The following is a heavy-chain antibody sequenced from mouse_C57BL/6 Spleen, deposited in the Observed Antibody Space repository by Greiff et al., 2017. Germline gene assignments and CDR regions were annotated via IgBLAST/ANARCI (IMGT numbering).Heavy chain of an antibody. J-gene: IGHJ1*03. D-gene: IGHD1-1*02. V-gene: IGHV1-76*01. CDR1: GYTFTDYY. CDR3: ARWELRNWYCDV. CDR2: IYPGSGNT. Sequence: QVQLQQSGAELVRPGASVKLSCKASGYTFTDYYINWVKQRPGQGLEWIARIYPGSGNTYYNEKFKGKATLTAEKSSSTAYMQLSSLTSEDSAVYFCARWELRNWYCDVWGTGTTVTVSS.